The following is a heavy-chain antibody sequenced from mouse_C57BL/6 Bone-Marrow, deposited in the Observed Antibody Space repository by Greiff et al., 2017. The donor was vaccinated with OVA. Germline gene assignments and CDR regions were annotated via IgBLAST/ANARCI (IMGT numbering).Heavy chain of an antibody. D-gene: IGHD1-1*01. V-gene: IGHV10-3*01. Sequence: EVQLVESGGGLVQPKGSLKLSCAASGFTFNTYAMHWVRQAPGKGLEWVARIRSKSSNYATYYADSVKDRFTISRDDSQSMLYLQMNNLKTEDTAMYYCVRDPLYGSSYGYAMDYWGQGTSVTVSS. J-gene: IGHJ4*01. CDR2: IRSKSSNYAT. CDR3: VRDPLYGSSYGYAMDY. CDR1: GFTFNTYA.